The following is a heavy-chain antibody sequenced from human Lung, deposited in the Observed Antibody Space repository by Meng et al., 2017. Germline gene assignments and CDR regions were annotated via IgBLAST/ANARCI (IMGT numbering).Heavy chain of an antibody. Sequence: VQLVQFGTDAKKPGASMKVSCKASGYIFTNYDISWVRQAPGQGLEWMGWISVKNGEAKYPQNFQGRVTMTTDTTTSTAYMELRSLTSDDTAVYYCARYVPNGSFWYFDFWGRGTLVTGSS. J-gene: IGHJ2*01. CDR1: GYIFTNYD. CDR3: ARYVPNGSFWYFDF. CDR2: ISVKNGEA. D-gene: IGHD6-13*01. V-gene: IGHV1-18*01.